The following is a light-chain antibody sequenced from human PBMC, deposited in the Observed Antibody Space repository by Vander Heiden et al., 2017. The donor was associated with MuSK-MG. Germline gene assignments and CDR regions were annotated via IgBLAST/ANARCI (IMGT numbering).Light chain of an antibody. CDR1: QDISKY. CDR2: NAS. Sequence: DIQMTQSPSSLSASVGDRVTITCQASQDISKYLNWYQHKPGKAPKFLIYNASNLQTGVPSRFSRGGSGTDFTFTISSLQPEEIATYCWQHNDNPLTFGGGTKVEIK. CDR3: QHNDNPLT. J-gene: IGKJ4*01. V-gene: IGKV1-33*01.